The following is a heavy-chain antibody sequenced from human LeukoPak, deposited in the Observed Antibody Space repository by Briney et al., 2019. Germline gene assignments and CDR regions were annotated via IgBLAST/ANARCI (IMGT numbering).Heavy chain of an antibody. CDR3: ARGKGRRFLEWLPPNY. Sequence: ASVKVSCKASGYTFTSYDINWVRQATGQGLEWMGWMNPNSGNTGYAQKFQGRVTMTRNTSISTAYVELSSLRSEDTAVYYCARGKGRRFLEWLPPNYWGQGTLVTVSS. CDR1: GYTFTSYD. V-gene: IGHV1-8*01. D-gene: IGHD3-3*01. CDR2: MNPNSGNT. J-gene: IGHJ4*02.